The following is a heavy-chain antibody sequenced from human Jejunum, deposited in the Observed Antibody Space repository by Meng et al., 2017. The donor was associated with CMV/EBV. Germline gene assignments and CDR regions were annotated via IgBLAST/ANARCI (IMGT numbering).Heavy chain of an antibody. Sequence: TFTDYDSQRVRQAPGQGLEWMGWINPQTGDTNYAPKFQGRVTMTRDMSINTVYMEVTRLRSDDTAVYYCAKDAGSFLDYYFDYWGQGTLVTVSS. CDR1: TFTDYD. V-gene: IGHV1-2*02. J-gene: IGHJ4*02. CDR2: INPQTGDT. D-gene: IGHD1-26*01. CDR3: AKDAGSFLDYYFDY.